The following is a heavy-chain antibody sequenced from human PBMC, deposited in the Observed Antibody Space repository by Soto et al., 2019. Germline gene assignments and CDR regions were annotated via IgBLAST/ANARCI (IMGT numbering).Heavy chain of an antibody. Sequence: QVQLQESGPGLVKPSETLSLTCTVSGGSISSYYWSWIRQPPGKGLEWIGYIYYSGSTNYNPSLKSRVTISVDTSKNQFSLKLSSVTAADTAVYYCARRSPRIYYDFWSGYPDPLYYYYGMDVWGQGTTVTVSS. V-gene: IGHV4-59*01. CDR1: GGSISSYY. J-gene: IGHJ6*02. CDR3: ARRSPRIYYDFWSGYPDPLYYYYGMDV. D-gene: IGHD3-3*01. CDR2: IYYSGST.